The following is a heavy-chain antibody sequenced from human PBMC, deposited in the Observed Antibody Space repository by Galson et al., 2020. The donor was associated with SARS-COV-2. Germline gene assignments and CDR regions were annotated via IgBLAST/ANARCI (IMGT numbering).Heavy chain of an antibody. CDR2: IYYSGGT. J-gene: IGHJ3*02. CDR1: GASISSNY. Sequence: SQTLSLTCTVSGASISSNYWSWIRQPPGKGLEWIGYIYYRYIYYSGGTNYNPSLKSRVTMSLDTSRNQFSLKLTSVTAADTAVYYCARGGLAAAGTVDAFDIWGQGTMVSVSS. CDR3: ARGGLAAAGTVDAFDI. V-gene: IGHV4-59*01. D-gene: IGHD6-13*01.